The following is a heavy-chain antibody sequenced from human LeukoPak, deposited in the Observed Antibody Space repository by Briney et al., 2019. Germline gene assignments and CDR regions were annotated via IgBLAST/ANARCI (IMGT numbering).Heavy chain of an antibody. J-gene: IGHJ4*02. V-gene: IGHV3-9*01. CDR3: AKGRYYYDSSGYPSHFDY. CDR2: ISWNSGSI. CDR1: GFTFDGYA. Sequence: GRSLRLSCAASGFTFDGYAMHWVRQAPGKGLEWVSGISWNSGSIGYADSVKGRFTISRDNAKNSLYLQMNSLRAEDTALYYCAKGRYYYDSSGYPSHFDYWGQGTLVTVSS. D-gene: IGHD3-22*01.